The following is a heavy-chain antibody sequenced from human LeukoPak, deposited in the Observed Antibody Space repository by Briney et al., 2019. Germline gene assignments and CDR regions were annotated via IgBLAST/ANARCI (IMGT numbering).Heavy chain of an antibody. CDR3: AEMADRAFGV. Sequence: ASVKVSCKASGDTFSAYYVHWVRQAPGQGLEWMGWMNPKSGGTNYAQKFQGRVTMTRETSISTAYMELSRLKSGDTSFYCCAEMADRAFGVWGQGTMVTVSS. J-gene: IGHJ3*01. D-gene: IGHD2-8*01. CDR1: GDTFSAYY. CDR2: MNPKSGGT. V-gene: IGHV1-2*02.